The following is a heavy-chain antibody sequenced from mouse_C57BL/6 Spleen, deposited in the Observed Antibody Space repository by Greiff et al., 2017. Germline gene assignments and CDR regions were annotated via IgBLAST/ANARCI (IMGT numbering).Heavy chain of an antibody. D-gene: IGHD1-1*01. CDR3: ARHYYGLDY. CDR1: GFTFSDYY. V-gene: IGHV5-12*01. Sequence: DVKLVESGGGLVQPGGSLKLSCAASGFTFSDYYMYWVRQTPEKRLEWVAYISNGGGSTYYPDTVKGRFTISRDNAKNTLYLQMSRLKSEDTAMYYCARHYYGLDYWGQGTTLTVSS. CDR2: ISNGGGST. J-gene: IGHJ2*01.